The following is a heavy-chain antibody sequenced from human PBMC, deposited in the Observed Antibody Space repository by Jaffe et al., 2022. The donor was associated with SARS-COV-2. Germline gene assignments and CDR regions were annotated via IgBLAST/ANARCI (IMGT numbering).Heavy chain of an antibody. D-gene: IGHD4-17*01. J-gene: IGHJ6*02. CDR2: IYYSGST. V-gene: IGHV4-30-4*01. Sequence: QVQLQESGPGLVKPSQTLSLTCTVSGGSISSGDYYWSWIRQPPGKGLEWIGYIYYSGSTYYNPSLKSRVTISVDTSKNQFSLKLSSVTAADTAVYYCARDRVSGDHGVGMDVWGQGTTVTVSS. CDR1: GGSISSGDYY. CDR3: ARDRVSGDHGVGMDV.